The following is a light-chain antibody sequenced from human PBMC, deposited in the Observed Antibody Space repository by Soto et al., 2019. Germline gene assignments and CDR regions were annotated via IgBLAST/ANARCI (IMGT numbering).Light chain of an antibody. CDR2: GAS. CDR3: QKYGSSPRK. J-gene: IGKJ1*01. Sequence: EIVMTQCPGTLCLSPGERATLSCRASQSVSSNFLAWYQQRPGQAPRLLIYGASNRATGIPDRFSGSGSGTAFTLTISRLEPEDFAVYYCQKYGSSPRKFGQGTKVDIK. V-gene: IGKV3-20*01. CDR1: QSVSSNF.